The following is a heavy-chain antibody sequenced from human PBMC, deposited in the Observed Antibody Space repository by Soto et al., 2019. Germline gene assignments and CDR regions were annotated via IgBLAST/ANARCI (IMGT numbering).Heavy chain of an antibody. D-gene: IGHD1-26*01. CDR3: AGSSSGTYLFGL. V-gene: IGHV4-59*01. CDR1: DGSISSYY. Sequence: SETLSLTCTVSDGSISSYYWSWIRQPPGKGLEWIGYIYGTGTTNYAPSLKNRVTMSLHTSKNQFSLTLSSVTAADTAMYYCAGSSSGTYLFGLWGPGTLVTVSS. CDR2: IYGTGTT. J-gene: IGHJ4*02.